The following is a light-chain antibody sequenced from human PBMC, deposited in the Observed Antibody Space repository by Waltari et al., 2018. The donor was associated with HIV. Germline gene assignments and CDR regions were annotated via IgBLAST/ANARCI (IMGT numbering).Light chain of an antibody. CDR2: EVT. CDR1: SIDIGAYNR. V-gene: IGLV2-18*02. CDR3: SSYTTSSTWV. Sequence: QSALTQPPSVSGSLGQSVTISFTGPSIDIGAYNRVSWYQQSPGAAPKLRIYEVTHRPSGVPVRFSGSKSGNTASLTISGLQADDEADYYCSSYTTSSTWVFGGGTKLTVL. J-gene: IGLJ3*02.